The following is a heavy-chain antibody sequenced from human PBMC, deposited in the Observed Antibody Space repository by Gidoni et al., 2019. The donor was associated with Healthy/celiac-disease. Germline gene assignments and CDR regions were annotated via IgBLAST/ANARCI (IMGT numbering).Heavy chain of an antibody. D-gene: IGHD2-15*01. CDR2: IIPIFGTA. Sequence: QVQLVQSGAEVKKPGSSVKVSCKACGGSFCSYDISWVRQAPGQGIEWMVGIIPIFGTANYAQKFQGRVTITADKSTSTAYMELSSLRSEDTAVYYCARDLCSGGSCYGFDYWGQGTLVTVSS. CDR3: ARDLCSGGSCYGFDY. CDR1: GGSFCSYD. V-gene: IGHV1-69*06. J-gene: IGHJ4*02.